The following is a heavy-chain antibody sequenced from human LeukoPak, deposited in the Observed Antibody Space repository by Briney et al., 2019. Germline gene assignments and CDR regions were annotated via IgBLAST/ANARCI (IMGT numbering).Heavy chain of an antibody. Sequence: SVKVSCKASGGTFSSYAISWVRQAPGQGLEWMGGIIPIFGTANYAQKFQGRVTITTDESTSTAYMELSSLRSEDTAVYYCARGVTHCSSTSCLYYYYYYYMDVWGKGTTVTVSS. CDR3: ARGVTHCSSTSCLYYYYYYYMDV. CDR1: GGTFSSYA. D-gene: IGHD2-2*01. J-gene: IGHJ6*03. V-gene: IGHV1-69*05. CDR2: IIPIFGTA.